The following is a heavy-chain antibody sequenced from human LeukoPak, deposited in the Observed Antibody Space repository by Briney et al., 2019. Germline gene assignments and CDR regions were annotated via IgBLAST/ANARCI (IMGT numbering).Heavy chain of an antibody. Sequence: SGPTLVNPTQTLTLTCTFSGFSLSTSGVGVGWIRQPPGKALEWLAVIYWDDDKRYSPSLKSRLTITQDTSKNQVVLTMTNMDPVDTATYYCAHSGYFDSSGPLPPDYWGQGTLVTVSS. J-gene: IGHJ4*02. V-gene: IGHV2-5*02. CDR1: GFSLSTSGVG. CDR2: IYWDDDK. D-gene: IGHD3-22*01. CDR3: AHSGYFDSSGPLPPDY.